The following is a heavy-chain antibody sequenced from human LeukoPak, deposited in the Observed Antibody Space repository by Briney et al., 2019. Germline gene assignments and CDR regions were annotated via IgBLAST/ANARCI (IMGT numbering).Heavy chain of an antibody. CDR3: ARGVGPYYDSSGLDY. J-gene: IGHJ4*02. CDR2: INHSGST. V-gene: IGHV4-34*01. CDR1: GGSFSGYY. D-gene: IGHD3-22*01. Sequence: PSETLSLTCAVYGGSFSGYYWSWIRQPPGEGLEWIGEINHSGSTNYNPSLKSRVTISVDTSKNQFSLKLSSVTAADTAVYYCARGVGPYYDSSGLDYWGQGTLVTVSS.